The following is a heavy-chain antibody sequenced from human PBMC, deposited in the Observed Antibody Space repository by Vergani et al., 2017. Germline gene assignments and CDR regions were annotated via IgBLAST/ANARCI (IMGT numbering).Heavy chain of an antibody. CDR1: GFTFSSYC. Sequence: QVQLVESGGGVVQPGRSLRLSCAASGFTFSSYCMHWFPQAPGKGLEWVAVISYDGSNKYYAYSVKGRFTISRDNSKNTMYLQMNSLRAEETAVYYCAKESSWGYYYYYMDVWGKXP. CDR3: AKESSWGYYYYYMDV. V-gene: IGHV3-30*18. J-gene: IGHJ6*03. CDR2: ISYDGSNK. D-gene: IGHD2-2*01.